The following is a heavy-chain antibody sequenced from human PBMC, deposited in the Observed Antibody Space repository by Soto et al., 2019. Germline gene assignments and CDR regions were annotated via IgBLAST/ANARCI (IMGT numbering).Heavy chain of an antibody. CDR3: AREVRYHTLDY. J-gene: IGHJ4*02. D-gene: IGHD3-9*01. CDR1: GGSVSSDNYY. Sequence: QVQLQESGPGLVKPSETLSLTCTVSGGSVSSDNYYWSWIRQPPGKGLEWIGYIYYSGSTNYNPSLKSRVTISVDTSKNQFSLKLSSVTAADTAVYYCAREVRYHTLDYWGQGTPVTVSS. V-gene: IGHV4-61*01. CDR2: IYYSGST.